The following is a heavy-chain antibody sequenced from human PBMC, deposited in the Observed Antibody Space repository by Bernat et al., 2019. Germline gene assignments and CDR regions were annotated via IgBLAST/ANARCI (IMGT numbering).Heavy chain of an antibody. CDR2: VSSSGDNS. CDR3: VKDEYSYGHDAFDI. Sequence: EVQLVESGGGLVQPGGSLRLSCSASGFTFNDFAFHWVPQAPGTGLQYVSGVSSSGDNSSYADSVKGRFTISRDNSRNTLYLEMSSLRAEDTAVYFCVKDEYSYGHDAFDIWGQGTMVTVSS. CDR1: GFTFNDFA. D-gene: IGHD5-18*01. V-gene: IGHV3-64D*06. J-gene: IGHJ3*02.